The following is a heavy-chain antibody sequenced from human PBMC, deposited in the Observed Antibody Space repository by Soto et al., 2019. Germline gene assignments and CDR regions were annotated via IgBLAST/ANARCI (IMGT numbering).Heavy chain of an antibody. Sequence: GGSLRLSCAASGFTFSSYAMHWVRQAPGKGLEWVAVISYDGSNKYYADSVKGRFTISRDNSKNTLYLQMNSLRAEDTAVYYCARDGPYGCVDYWGQGTLVTVSS. D-gene: IGHD2-8*01. CDR1: GFTFSSYA. CDR3: ARDGPYGCVDY. J-gene: IGHJ4*02. V-gene: IGHV3-30-3*01. CDR2: ISYDGSNK.